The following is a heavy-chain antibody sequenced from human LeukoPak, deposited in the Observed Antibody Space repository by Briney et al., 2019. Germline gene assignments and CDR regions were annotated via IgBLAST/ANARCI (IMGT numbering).Heavy chain of an antibody. V-gene: IGHV3-7*04. CDR1: GFTFRSYW. J-gene: IGHJ4*02. CDR3: ARVYDFWSGYYRDY. CDR2: IKQDGSEK. Sequence: GGSLRRSCAASGFTFRSYWMSWVRQAPGKGLEWVANIKQDGSEKYYVDSVKGRFTASRDNAKNSLYLQMNSLRAEDTAVYYCARVYDFWSGYYRDYWGQGTLVTVSS. D-gene: IGHD3-3*01.